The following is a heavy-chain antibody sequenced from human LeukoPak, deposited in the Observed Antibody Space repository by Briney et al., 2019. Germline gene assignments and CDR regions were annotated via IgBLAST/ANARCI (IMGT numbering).Heavy chain of an antibody. V-gene: IGHV1-18*04. D-gene: IGHD3-3*01. J-gene: IGHJ3*02. Sequence: ASVKVSCKASGYTFTSYGISWVRQAPGQGLEWMGWISAYNGNTNYAQILQGRVTMTTDTSTSTAYMELRSLRSDDTAVYYCAKGTSGYYYGMDAFDIWGQGTMVTVSS. CDR2: ISAYNGNT. CDR3: AKGTSGYYYGMDAFDI. CDR1: GYTFTSYG.